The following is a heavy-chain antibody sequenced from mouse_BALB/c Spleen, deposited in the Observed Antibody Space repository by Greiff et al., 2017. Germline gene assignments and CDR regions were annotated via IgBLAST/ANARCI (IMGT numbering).Heavy chain of an antibody. V-gene: IGHV5-6*01. Sequence: EVKLMESGGDLVKPGGSLKLSCAASGFTFSSYGMSWVRQTPDKRLEWVATISSGGSYTYYPDSVKGRFTISRDNAKNTLYLQMSSLKSEDTAMYYCARPYGNYDYAMDYWGQGTSVTVSS. D-gene: IGHD2-1*01. CDR1: GFTFSSYG. J-gene: IGHJ4*01. CDR3: ARPYGNYDYAMDY. CDR2: ISSGGSYT.